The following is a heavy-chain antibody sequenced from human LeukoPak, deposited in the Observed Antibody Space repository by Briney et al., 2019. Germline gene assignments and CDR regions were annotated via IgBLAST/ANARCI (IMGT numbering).Heavy chain of an antibody. D-gene: IGHD3-16*01. V-gene: IGHV5-51*01. CDR3: ARQAKWGSYWYFDL. CDR1: GYGFTSYW. J-gene: IGHJ2*01. Sequence: GTSLQISCKGSGYGFTSYWIGWVRPMPGKGLEGMGIIYPGDSDTRYSPSFQGQVTISADKSISTAYLQWSSLKASDTAMYYCARQAKWGSYWYFDLWGRGTLVTVSS. CDR2: IYPGDSDT.